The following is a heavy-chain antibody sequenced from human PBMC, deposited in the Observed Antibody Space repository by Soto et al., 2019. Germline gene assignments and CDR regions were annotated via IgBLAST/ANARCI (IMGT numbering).Heavy chain of an antibody. J-gene: IGHJ3*02. Sequence: QLHLVQSGAVVKKPGASVTVSCSASGYPVTAYYMHWVRQAPGRGLEWMGGINPATGAAKYTQTCQGRVTVTRDTATGTVFMEPSGLNTEDKAVFYFARGGGVGVAGSAAFDMWGQGTLVTVSS. CDR1: GYPVTAYY. D-gene: IGHD3-3*01. CDR2: INPATGAA. V-gene: IGHV1-2*02. CDR3: ARGGGVGVAGSAAFDM.